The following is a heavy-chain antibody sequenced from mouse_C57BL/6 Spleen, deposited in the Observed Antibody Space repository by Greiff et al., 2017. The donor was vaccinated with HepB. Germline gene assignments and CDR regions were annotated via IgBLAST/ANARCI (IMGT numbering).Heavy chain of an antibody. D-gene: IGHD1-1*01. CDR1: GYTFTSYW. CDR2: IDPSDSYT. J-gene: IGHJ3*01. CDR3: EKDGSSYGFAY. Sequence: VQLQQPGAELVRPGTSVKLSCTASGYTFTSYWMPWVKQRPGQGLEWIGVIDPSDSYTNYNQKFKGQDTLPVDTSASTAYMQHSSLTSEDSAAYDCEKDGSSYGFAYWGQGTLVTVSA. V-gene: IGHV1-59*01.